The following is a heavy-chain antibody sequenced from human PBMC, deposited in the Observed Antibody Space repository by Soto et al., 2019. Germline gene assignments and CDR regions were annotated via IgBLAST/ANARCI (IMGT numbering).Heavy chain of an antibody. CDR2: INPNSGGT. CDR1: GYTFTGYY. Sequence: QVQLVQSGAEVKKPGASVKVSCKASGYTFTGYYMHWVRQAPGQGLEWMGWINPNSGGTNYAQKCQGWVTMTRDTSISTAYMELSRLRSDDTAVYYCARSKPEWLRDYFDYWGQGTLVTVSS. D-gene: IGHD3-3*01. CDR3: ARSKPEWLRDYFDY. V-gene: IGHV1-2*04. J-gene: IGHJ4*02.